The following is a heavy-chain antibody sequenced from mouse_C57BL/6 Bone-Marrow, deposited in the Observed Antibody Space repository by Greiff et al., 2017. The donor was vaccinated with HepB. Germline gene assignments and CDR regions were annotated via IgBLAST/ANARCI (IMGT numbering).Heavy chain of an antibody. CDR3: AKRGHYYGSSFYWYFDV. Sequence: VQGVESGPGLVAPSQSLSITCTVSGFSLTSYGVSWVRQPPGKGLEWLGVIWGDGSTNYHSALISRLSISRDNSKTQAFLKLNRLQTADTASYYWAKRGHYYGSSFYWYFDVWGTGTTVTVSS. CDR2: IWGDGST. CDR1: GFSLTSYG. V-gene: IGHV2-3*01. J-gene: IGHJ1*03. D-gene: IGHD1-1*01.